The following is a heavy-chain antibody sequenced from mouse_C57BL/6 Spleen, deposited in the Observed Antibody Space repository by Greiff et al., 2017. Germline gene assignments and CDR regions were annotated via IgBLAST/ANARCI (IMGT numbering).Heavy chain of an antibody. Sequence: DVQLQESGPGMVKPSQSLSLTCTVTGYSITSGYDWHWIRHFPGNKLEWMGYISYSGSTNYNPSLKSRISITHDTSKNQFFLKLNSVTTEDTATYYCARDGELGRYFDVWGTGTTVTVSS. CDR2: ISYSGST. D-gene: IGHD4-1*01. CDR1: GYSITSGYD. CDR3: ARDGELGRYFDV. V-gene: IGHV3-1*01. J-gene: IGHJ1*03.